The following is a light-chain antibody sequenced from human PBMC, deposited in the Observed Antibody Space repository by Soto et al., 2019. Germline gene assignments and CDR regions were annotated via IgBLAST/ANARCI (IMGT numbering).Light chain of an antibody. CDR3: MQGTHWPWT. CDR1: QSLEYSDGNTF. Sequence: DVVLTQSPLSLPVTLGQPASMSRRSSQSLEYSDGNTFLNWFHQRPGQSPRRLIYQVSNRDSGVPDRFTGSGSGTDFTLRISRVEAEDVGLYFCMQGTHWPWTFGQGTKVEI. J-gene: IGKJ1*01. V-gene: IGKV2-30*01. CDR2: QVS.